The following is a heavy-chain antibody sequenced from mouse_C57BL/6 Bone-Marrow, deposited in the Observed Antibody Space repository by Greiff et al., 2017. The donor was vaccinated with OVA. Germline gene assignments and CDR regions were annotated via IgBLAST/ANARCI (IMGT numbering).Heavy chain of an antibody. CDR3: TKGYSNYYAMDY. V-gene: IGHV1-15*01. Sequence: VKLQESGAELVRPGASVTLSCKASGYTFTDYEMHWVKQTPVHGLEWIGAIDPETGGTAYTQKFKGKAILTADKSSSTAYMELRSLTSEDSAVDYCTKGYSNYYAMDYWGRGTSVTVSS. J-gene: IGHJ4*01. D-gene: IGHD2-5*01. CDR1: GYTFTDYE. CDR2: IDPETGGT.